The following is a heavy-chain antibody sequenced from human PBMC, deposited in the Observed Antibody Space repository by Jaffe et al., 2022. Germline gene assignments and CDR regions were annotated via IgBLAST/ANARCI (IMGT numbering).Heavy chain of an antibody. D-gene: IGHD3-10*01. J-gene: IGHJ5*02. CDR3: ARIGPTMVRGVTSFDP. V-gene: IGHV4-38-2*01. CDR1: GYSISSGYY. Sequence: QVQLQESGPGLVKPSETLSLTCAVSGYSISSGYYWGWIRQPPGKGLEWIGSIYHSGSTYYNPSLKSRVTISVDTSKNQFSLKLSSVTAADTAVYYCARIGPTMVRGVTSFDPWGQGTLVTVSS. CDR2: IYHSGST.